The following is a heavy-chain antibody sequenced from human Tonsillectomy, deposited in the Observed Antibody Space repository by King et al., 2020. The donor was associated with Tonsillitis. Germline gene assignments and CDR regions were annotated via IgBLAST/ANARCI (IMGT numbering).Heavy chain of an antibody. V-gene: IGHV3-48*04. J-gene: IGHJ3*02. CDR3: TRGDWNSRSAFDI. Sequence: QLVQSGGGLVQPGGSLRLSCAASGFTFSSYSMNWVRQAPGKGLEWVSYISSSSSTIYYADSVKGRFTISRDNAKNSLFLQMNSLRAEDSAVYYCTRGDWNSRSAFDIWGHGTMVTVSS. D-gene: IGHD1-7*01. CDR2: ISSSSSTI. CDR1: GFTFSSYS.